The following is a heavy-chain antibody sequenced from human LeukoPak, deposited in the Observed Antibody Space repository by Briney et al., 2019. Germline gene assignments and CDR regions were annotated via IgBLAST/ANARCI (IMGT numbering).Heavy chain of an antibody. CDR2: INPNSGGT. Sequence: ASVKVSCKASGYTFTGYYMHWVRQAPGQGLEWMGWINPNSGGTNYAQKFQGRVTMTEDTSTDTAYMELSSLRSEDTAVYYCATMVAGTRYFDYWGQGTLVTVSS. CDR3: ATMVAGTRYFDY. J-gene: IGHJ4*02. CDR1: GYTFTGYY. V-gene: IGHV1-2*02. D-gene: IGHD6-19*01.